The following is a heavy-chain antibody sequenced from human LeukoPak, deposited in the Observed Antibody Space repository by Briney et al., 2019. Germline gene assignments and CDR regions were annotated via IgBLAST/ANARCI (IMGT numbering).Heavy chain of an antibody. J-gene: IGHJ3*02. V-gene: IGHV3-23*01. D-gene: IGHD6-6*01. CDR2: ISSSGSGGST. Sequence: GGSLRLSCAASGFTFSSYNMNWVRQAPGKGLEWVSYISSSGSGGSTYYADSVKGRFTISRDNSKNTLYLQMNSLRAEDTAVYYCAKSGAARFDIWGQGTMVTVSS. CDR1: GFTFSSYN. CDR3: AKSGAARFDI.